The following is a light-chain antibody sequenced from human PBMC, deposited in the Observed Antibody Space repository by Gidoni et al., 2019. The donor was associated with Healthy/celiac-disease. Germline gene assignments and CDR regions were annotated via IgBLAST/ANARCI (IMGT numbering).Light chain of an antibody. J-gene: IGKJ1*01. Sequence: DIQLTQSPSTLSASVGDRVTITCRASQSISSWLAWYQQKPGKATKLLIYKASSLERGVPSRVSVSGSGTEFTLTISSLQPDDFATDDCQQYNSYWAWTFGQGTKVEIK. CDR3: QQYNSYWAWT. CDR1: QSISSW. CDR2: KAS. V-gene: IGKV1-5*03.